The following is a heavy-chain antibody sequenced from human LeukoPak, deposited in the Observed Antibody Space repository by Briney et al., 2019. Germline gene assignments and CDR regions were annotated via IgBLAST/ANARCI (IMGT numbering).Heavy chain of an antibody. CDR2: IYHSGST. D-gene: IGHD2-2*01. J-gene: IGHJ4*02. CDR1: GGSISSSNW. Sequence: KSSGTLSLTCAVSGGSISSSNWWSWVRQPPGKGLEWIGEIYHSGSTNYNPSLKSRVTISVDKSKNQFSLKLSSVTAADTAVYYCARLIRERYCSSTSCYYFDYWGQGTLVTVSS. V-gene: IGHV4-4*02. CDR3: ARLIRERYCSSTSCYYFDY.